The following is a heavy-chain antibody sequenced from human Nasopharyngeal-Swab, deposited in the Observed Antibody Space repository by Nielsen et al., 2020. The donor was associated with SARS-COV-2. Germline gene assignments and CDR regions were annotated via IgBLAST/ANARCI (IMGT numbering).Heavy chain of an antibody. CDR1: GGSISSSSYY. CDR3: ARGVVDSSGWGTFDI. CDR2: IYSGGST. Sequence: ETLSLTCTVSGGSISSSSYYWGWIRQPPGKGLEWVAVIYSGGSTDYGDSVRGRFIISRDNSKNTLYLRLNSLGVEDTAVYYCARGVVDSSGWGTFDIWGQGTAVTVSS. D-gene: IGHD6-19*01. J-gene: IGHJ3*02. V-gene: IGHV3-53*01.